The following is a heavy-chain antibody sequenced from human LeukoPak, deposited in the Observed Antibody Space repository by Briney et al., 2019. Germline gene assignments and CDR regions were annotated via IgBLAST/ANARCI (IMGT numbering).Heavy chain of an antibody. Sequence: GASLRLSCAASGFTFSSYGMSWVRQAPGKGLEWVSVFSINGDSTYYADSVKGRFTISRDNSKNTLFLQMNGLRAEDTATYYCVKHCHGRRAFDIWGQGTMVTVSS. CDR2: FSINGDST. D-gene: IGHD1-1*01. V-gene: IGHV3-23*01. CDR3: VKHCHGRRAFDI. CDR1: GFTFSSYG. J-gene: IGHJ3*02.